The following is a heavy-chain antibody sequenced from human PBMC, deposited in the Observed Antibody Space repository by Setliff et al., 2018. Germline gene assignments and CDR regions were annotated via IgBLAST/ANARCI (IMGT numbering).Heavy chain of an antibody. CDR3: RYWSGYYNNDY. Sequence: KTSETLSLTCTVYGGSFTNYYWGWIRLSPGKGLEWIGEINHSGSTNYNPSLKSRLTISVDASTNQFSLKLYSVTAADTAVYYCRYWSGYYNNDYWGQGTLVTVS. D-gene: IGHD3-3*01. CDR1: GGSFTNYY. V-gene: IGHV4-34*01. J-gene: IGHJ4*02. CDR2: INHSGST.